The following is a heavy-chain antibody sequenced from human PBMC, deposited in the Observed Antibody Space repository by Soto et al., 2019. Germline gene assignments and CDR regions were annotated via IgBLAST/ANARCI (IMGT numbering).Heavy chain of an antibody. CDR1: GFTFRNYA. CDR3: ARLGPSYYGRTRNYYESHAFDT. CDR2: ITGSGNTS. Sequence: EVQLLESGGGLVQAGGSLRLSCAASGFTFRNYAMSWVRQAPGKGLEWVSAITGSGNTSSYADSVKVRFTISRDNPKNIFYLQLTSLRADDTAVYYCARLGPSYYGRTRNYYESHAFDTWGQGTMVTVAS. D-gene: IGHD3-10*01. V-gene: IGHV3-23*01. J-gene: IGHJ3*02.